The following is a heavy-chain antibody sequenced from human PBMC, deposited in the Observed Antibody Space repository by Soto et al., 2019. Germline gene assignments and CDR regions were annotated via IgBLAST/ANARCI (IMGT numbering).Heavy chain of an antibody. V-gene: IGHV1-69*13. CDR2: IIPIFGTA. J-gene: IGHJ5*02. D-gene: IGHD6-13*01. Sequence: ASVKVSCKASGGTFSSYAISWVRQAPGQGLEWMGGIIPIFGTANYAQKFQGRVTITADESTSTAYMELSSLRSEDTAVYYCAREHSSSWYVGWFDPWGQGTLVTVSS. CDR1: GGTFSSYA. CDR3: AREHSSSWYVGWFDP.